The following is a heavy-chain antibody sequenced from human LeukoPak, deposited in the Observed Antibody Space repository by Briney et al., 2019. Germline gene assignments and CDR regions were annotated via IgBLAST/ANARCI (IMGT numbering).Heavy chain of an antibody. CDR1: GGSISSGSYY. V-gene: IGHV4-61*02. CDR3: ARSGYYYDSSGYSH. D-gene: IGHD3-22*01. Sequence: PSQTLSLTCTVSGGSISSGSYYWSWIRQPAGKGLEWIGRIYTSGSTNYNPSLKSRVTISVDTSKNQFSLKLSSVTAADTAVYYCARSGYYYDSSGYSHWGQGTLVTVSS. CDR2: IYTSGST. J-gene: IGHJ4*02.